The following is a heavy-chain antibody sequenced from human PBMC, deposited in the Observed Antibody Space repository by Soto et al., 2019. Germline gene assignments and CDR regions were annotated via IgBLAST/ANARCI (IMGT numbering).Heavy chain of an antibody. CDR3: ARVGSIVCYGASYYYYGIYV. CDR1: GFTFSNAW. J-gene: IGHJ6*02. CDR2: IWYDGSNK. V-gene: IGHV3-33*08. Sequence: PGGYPRLSCAASGFTFSNAWMSWVRQAPGKGLEWVAVIWYDGSNKYYADSVKGRFTISRDNSKNTLYLQMNSLRAEDTAVYYCARVGSIVCYGASYYYYGIYVWGHVTTFT. D-gene: IGHD6-19*01.